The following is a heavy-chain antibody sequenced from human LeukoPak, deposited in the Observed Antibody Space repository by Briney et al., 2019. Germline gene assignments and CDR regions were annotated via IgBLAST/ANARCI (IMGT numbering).Heavy chain of an antibody. CDR1: GGSISSGYY. Sequence: PSETLSLTCTVSGGSISSGYYWGWIRQPPGKGLEWIGSVYHSGSTYYNPSLKSRVTMSVDTSKNQFSLKLSSVTAADTAVYYCARDMRSSGYFAYFDYWGQGTLGTVSS. J-gene: IGHJ4*02. CDR3: ARDMRSSGYFAYFDY. V-gene: IGHV4-38-2*02. D-gene: IGHD3-22*01. CDR2: VYHSGST.